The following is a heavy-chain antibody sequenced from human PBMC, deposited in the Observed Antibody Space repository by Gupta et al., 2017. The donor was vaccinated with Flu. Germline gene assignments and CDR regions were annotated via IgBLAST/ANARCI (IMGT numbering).Heavy chain of an antibody. V-gene: IGHV5-10-1*01. CDR1: GYRFSDYW. J-gene: IGHJ4*02. CDR2: IAPRDSYT. Sequence: EVQLVQSGAEVKKPGESLRISCKASGYRFSDYWIVWVRQMPGKGLEWMGTIAPRDSYTNYSPSFEGHVTIPADKSISTAYLQWSSLKASDTAMYYCARFYSREIQGAGGYWGQGTLVTVSS. D-gene: IGHD5-18*01. CDR3: ARFYSREIQGAGGY.